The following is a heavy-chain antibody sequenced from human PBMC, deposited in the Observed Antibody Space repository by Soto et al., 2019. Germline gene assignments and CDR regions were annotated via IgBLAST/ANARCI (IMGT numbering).Heavy chain of an antibody. D-gene: IGHD4-17*01. CDR3: TTPTVTIFGPPGAYFDY. Sequence: EVQLVESGGGLVKPGGSLRLSCAASGFTFSNAWMSWVRQAPGKGLEWVGRIKSKTDGGTTDYAAPVKGRFTISRDDSKNTLYLQMNSLKTEDTAVYYCTTPTVTIFGPPGAYFDYGGQGTLVTVSS. CDR2: IKSKTDGGTT. V-gene: IGHV3-15*01. J-gene: IGHJ4*02. CDR1: GFTFSNAW.